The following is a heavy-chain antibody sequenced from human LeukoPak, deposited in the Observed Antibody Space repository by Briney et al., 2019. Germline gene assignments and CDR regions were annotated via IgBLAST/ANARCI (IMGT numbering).Heavy chain of an antibody. Sequence: ASVKVSCKASGYTFTSYDINWVRQATGQGLEWMGWMNPNSGNTGYAQRFQGRATMTRNTSISTAYMELSSLRSEDTAVYYCARGRYCSGGSCSNWFDPWGQGTLVTVSS. CDR1: GYTFTSYD. J-gene: IGHJ5*02. D-gene: IGHD2-15*01. CDR2: MNPNSGNT. V-gene: IGHV1-8*01. CDR3: ARGRYCSGGSCSNWFDP.